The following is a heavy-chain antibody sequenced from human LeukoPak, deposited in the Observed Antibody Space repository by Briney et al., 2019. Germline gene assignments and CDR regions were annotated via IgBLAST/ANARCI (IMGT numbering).Heavy chain of an antibody. CDR3: AKTNGYYDL. CDR1: GFSLSDYG. D-gene: IGHD3-22*01. V-gene: IGHV3-23*01. Sequence: GGSLRLSCAASGFSLSDYGMSWVRQAPGKGLEWVSSIGGSGANTYYADSVKGRFTISRDNSKSTMYLQMNSLRAEDTAVYHCAKTNGYYDLWGQGTLVTVSS. CDR2: IGGSGANT. J-gene: IGHJ4*02.